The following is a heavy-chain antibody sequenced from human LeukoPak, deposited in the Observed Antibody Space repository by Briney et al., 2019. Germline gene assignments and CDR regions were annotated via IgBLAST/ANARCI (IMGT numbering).Heavy chain of an antibody. CDR1: GFAFSSYA. D-gene: IGHD6-6*01. CDR3: ARDRPHFDY. Sequence: PGGSLRLSCAASGFAFSSYAMHWVRQAPGKGLEWVAVISYDGSNKYYADSVKGRFTISRENSKNTLYLQMNSLRAEDTAVYYCARDRPHFDYWGQGTLVTVSS. CDR2: ISYDGSNK. V-gene: IGHV3-30-3*01. J-gene: IGHJ4*02.